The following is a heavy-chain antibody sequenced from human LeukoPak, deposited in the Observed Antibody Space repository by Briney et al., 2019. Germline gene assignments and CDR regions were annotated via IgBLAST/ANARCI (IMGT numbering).Heavy chain of an antibody. J-gene: IGHJ6*03. CDR3: ARRLGSSWGYYYYYYMDV. CDR1: GGSISSSSYY. V-gene: IGHV4-39*07. D-gene: IGHD6-13*01. CDR2: INHSGST. Sequence: SETLSLTCTVSGGSISSSSYYWSWIRQPPGKGLEWIGEINHSGSTNYNPSLKSRVTISVDTSKNQFSLKLSSVTAADTAVYYCARRLGSSWGYYYYYYMDVWGKGTTVTISS.